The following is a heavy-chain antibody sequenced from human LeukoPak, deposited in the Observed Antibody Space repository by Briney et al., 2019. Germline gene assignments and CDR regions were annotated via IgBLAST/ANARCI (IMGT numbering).Heavy chain of an antibody. CDR1: GFTVSSNY. Sequence: GGSLRLSCAASGFTVSSNYMSWVRQAPGKGLEWVSVIHSGGSTYYADSVKGRFTISRDNSKNTLYLQMNSLRAEDTAVYYCATIATSIAYGMDVWGQGTTVTVSS. V-gene: IGHV3-53*01. CDR2: IHSGGST. CDR3: ATIATSIAYGMDV. D-gene: IGHD2-2*01. J-gene: IGHJ6*02.